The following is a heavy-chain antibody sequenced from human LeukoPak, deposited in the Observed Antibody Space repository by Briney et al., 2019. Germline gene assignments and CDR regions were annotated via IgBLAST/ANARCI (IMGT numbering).Heavy chain of an antibody. CDR3: AKHASWFDP. J-gene: IGHJ5*02. CDR1: GDSISRTTFY. Sequence: PSETLSLTCTVSGDSISRTTFYWGWIRQPPGKGLEWIGSMYYNGNPYYKPSLKSRVTMSIDLSKNQFSLNLTSVTAADTAIYYCAKHASWFDPWGQGTLVTVTS. V-gene: IGHV4-39*01. CDR2: MYYNGNP.